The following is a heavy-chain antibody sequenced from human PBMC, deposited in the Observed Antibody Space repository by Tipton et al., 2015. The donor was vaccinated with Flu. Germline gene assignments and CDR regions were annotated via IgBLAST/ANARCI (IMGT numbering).Heavy chain of an antibody. D-gene: IGHD1-7*01. V-gene: IGHV4-59*12. CDR1: GASISSSFY. CDR2: IHYSGYT. Sequence: TLSLTCYVSGASISSSFYWNWIRQPPGKGLEWTGYIHYSGYTNYNPSLRSRVSISAVTSKNQISLKLTSATAADTAVYYCAKMRELPNNWFDPWGQGTLVTVSS. J-gene: IGHJ5*02. CDR3: AKMRELPNNWFDP.